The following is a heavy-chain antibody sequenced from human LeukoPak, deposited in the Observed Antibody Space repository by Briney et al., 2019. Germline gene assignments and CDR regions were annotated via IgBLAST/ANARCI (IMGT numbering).Heavy chain of an antibody. D-gene: IGHD2-21*02. J-gene: IGHJ4*02. CDR1: GGSISSYY. V-gene: IGHV4-4*07. Sequence: SETLSLTCTVSGGSISSYYWSWIRQPAGKGLEWIGRIYTSGSTNYNPSLKSRVTMSVDTSKDQFSLKLSSVTAADTAVYYCARRGAYCGGDRCFGVLDYWGQGTLVTVSS. CDR2: IYTSGST. CDR3: ARRGAYCGGDRCFGVLDY.